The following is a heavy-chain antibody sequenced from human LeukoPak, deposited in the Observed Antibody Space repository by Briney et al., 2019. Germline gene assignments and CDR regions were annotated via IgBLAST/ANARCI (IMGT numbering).Heavy chain of an antibody. J-gene: IGHJ4*02. CDR2: IYHFGVT. V-gene: IGHV4-38-2*02. Sequence: PSETLSLTCTVSGYSINRGYYWGWVRQPPGKGLEWVGNIYHFGVTYYNPSLRSRVTISVDTSKNQFSLKLSSATAADTAVYYCATVSAQRYFDYWGQGTLVTVSS. CDR1: GYSINRGYY. CDR3: ATVSAQRYFDY. D-gene: IGHD5-18*01.